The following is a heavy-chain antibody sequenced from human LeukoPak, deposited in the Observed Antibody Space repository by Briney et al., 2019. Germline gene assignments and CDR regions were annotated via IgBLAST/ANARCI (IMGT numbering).Heavy chain of an antibody. CDR2: IYYSGST. Sequence: PSQTLSLTCTVSGGSISSGDYYWSWIRQPPGKGLEWIGYIYYSGSTYYNPSLKSRVTISVDTSKNQFSLKLSSVTAADTAVYYCARVVFPFGVVIITPGTSDYWGQGTLVTVSS. V-gene: IGHV4-30-4*08. CDR1: GGSISSGDYY. J-gene: IGHJ4*02. D-gene: IGHD3-3*01. CDR3: ARVVFPFGVVIITPGTSDY.